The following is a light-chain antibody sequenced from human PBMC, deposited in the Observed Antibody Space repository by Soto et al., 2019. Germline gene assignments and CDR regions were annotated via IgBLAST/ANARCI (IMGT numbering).Light chain of an antibody. Sequence: DIQMTQSPPSLSASVGDRVTITCRASQGISTYLNWYQQKPGKAPNLLIYAASTLQSGVPSRFSSSVSGTDFSITISSLHPEDFATYYCQQSYSTPRTFGQGTKVDI. CDR1: QGISTY. J-gene: IGKJ1*01. CDR2: AAS. CDR3: QQSYSTPRT. V-gene: IGKV1-39*01.